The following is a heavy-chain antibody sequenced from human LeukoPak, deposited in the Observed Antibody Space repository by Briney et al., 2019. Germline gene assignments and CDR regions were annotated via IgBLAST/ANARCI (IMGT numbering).Heavy chain of an antibody. J-gene: IGHJ4*02. V-gene: IGHV4-59*01. CDR1: GGSISSYY. CDR3: ARAKYSSSWAFEH. D-gene: IGHD6-13*01. Sequence: KPSETLSLTCTVSGGSISSYYWSWIRQPPGKGLEWIGYIYYSGSTNYNPSLKSRVTISVDTSKNQFSLKLSSVTAADTAVYYCARAKYSSSWAFEHWGQGTLVTVSS. CDR2: IYYSGST.